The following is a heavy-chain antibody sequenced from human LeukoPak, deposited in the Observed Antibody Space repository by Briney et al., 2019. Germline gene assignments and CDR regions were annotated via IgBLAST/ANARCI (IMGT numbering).Heavy chain of an antibody. Sequence: SETLSLTCTVSGGSMGGYSWSWLRQPAGKGLEWIGRIYTSGSTNYNPSLKSRVTMSVDTSKNQPSLKLSSVTAADTGVYYCARDSVEGYWGQGTLVTVSS. CDR1: GGSMGGYS. CDR2: IYTSGST. CDR3: ARDSVEGY. D-gene: IGHD1-1*01. V-gene: IGHV4-4*07. J-gene: IGHJ4*02.